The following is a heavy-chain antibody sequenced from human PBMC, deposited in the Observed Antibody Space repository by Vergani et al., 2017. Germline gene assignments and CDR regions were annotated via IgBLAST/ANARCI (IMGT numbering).Heavy chain of an antibody. D-gene: IGHD2/OR15-2a*01. CDR3: VKEKIDLGSYFFDS. CDR2: IWFDGTVK. Sequence: QVQLVESGGGVVQPGGSLRLSCAASGFTFSTYGMHWVRQAPGKGLEWVAFIWFDGTVKIYAESVKGRFTVSRDNSKNTVFLQMHSLRAEDTAIYYCVKEKIDLGSYFFDSWGHGILVTVSS. CDR1: GFTFSTYG. J-gene: IGHJ4*01. V-gene: IGHV3-30*02.